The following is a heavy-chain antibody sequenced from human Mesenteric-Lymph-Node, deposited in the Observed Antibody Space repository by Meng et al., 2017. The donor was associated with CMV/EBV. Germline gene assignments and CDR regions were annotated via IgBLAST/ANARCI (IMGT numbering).Heavy chain of an antibody. Sequence: GGSLRLSCAASELVVSSNYMSWVRQAPGKGLEWVSVIYAGGATYYADSVMGRFTISRDDSKNTVFLQMDSLTAEDTAVYYCARARDFWRGYSTWGQGTLVTVSS. CDR1: ELVVSSNY. CDR2: IYAGGAT. V-gene: IGHV3-53*01. J-gene: IGHJ4*02. CDR3: ARARDFWRGYST. D-gene: IGHD3-3*01.